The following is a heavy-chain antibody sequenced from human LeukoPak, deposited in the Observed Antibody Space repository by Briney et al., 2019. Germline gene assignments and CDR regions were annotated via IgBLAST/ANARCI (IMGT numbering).Heavy chain of an antibody. J-gene: IGHJ1*01. Sequence: GGSLRLSCAASGFTVSSNYMSWVRQAPGKGLEWVSVIYSGGSTYYADSVKGRFTISRDNSKNTLYLQMNSLRAEDTPVYYCARDRYCSSTSCHTWPEYFQHWGQGTLVTVSS. D-gene: IGHD2-2*01. V-gene: IGHV3-66*01. CDR2: IYSGGST. CDR1: GFTVSSNY. CDR3: ARDRYCSSTSCHTWPEYFQH.